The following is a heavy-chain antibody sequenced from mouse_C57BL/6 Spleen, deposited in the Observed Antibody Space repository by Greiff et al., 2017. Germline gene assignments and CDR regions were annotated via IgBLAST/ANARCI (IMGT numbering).Heavy chain of an antibody. CDR1: GYTFTSYW. CDR3: ARDYYGSSPRG. CDR2: IDPSDSYT. Sequence: QVQLQQPGAELVRPGTSVKLSCKASGYTFTSYWMHWVKQRPGQGLEWIGVIDPSDSYTNYNQKFKGKATLTVDTSSSTAYMQLSSLTSEDSAVYYCARDYYGSSPRGWGTGTTVTVAS. D-gene: IGHD1-1*01. V-gene: IGHV1-59*01. J-gene: IGHJ1*03.